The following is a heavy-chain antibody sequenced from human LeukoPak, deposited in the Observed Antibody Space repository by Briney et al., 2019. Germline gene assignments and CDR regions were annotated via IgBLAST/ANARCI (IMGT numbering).Heavy chain of an antibody. J-gene: IGHJ4*02. CDR3: ARASLTIDRGYSYGLLFDY. CDR1: GFTFSSYE. V-gene: IGHV3-48*03. D-gene: IGHD5-18*01. CDR2: ISSSGSTI. Sequence: LPGGSLRLSCAASGFTFSSYEMNWVRQAPGKGLEWVSYISSSGSTIYYADSVKGRFTISRDNAKNSLYLQMNSLRAEDTAVYYCARASLTIDRGYSYGLLFDYWGQGTLVTVSS.